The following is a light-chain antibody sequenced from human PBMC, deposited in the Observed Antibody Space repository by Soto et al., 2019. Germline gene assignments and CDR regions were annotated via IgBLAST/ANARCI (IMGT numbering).Light chain of an antibody. CDR2: GAS. V-gene: IGKV3-20*01. CDR1: QSINSF. Sequence: EIVLTQSPGTLSFSPLEGSTLSCRASQSINSFLAWYQQRRGQAPRLLIHGASNRATGIPDRFSGSGSGPDFTLTISRLEPEDFAVYYCQQYGGSPRTFGQGTKVDIK. CDR3: QQYGGSPRT. J-gene: IGKJ1*01.